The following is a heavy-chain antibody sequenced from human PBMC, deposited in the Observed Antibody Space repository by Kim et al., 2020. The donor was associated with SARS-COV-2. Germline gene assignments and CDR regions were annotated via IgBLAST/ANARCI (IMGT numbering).Heavy chain of an antibody. J-gene: IGHJ6*02. Sequence: TYYADSGKGRFTIARDNSKNARNLQMNGLRAEDTAVYSCARARLVTYGLDVWGQGTTVTV. CDR2: T. CDR3: ARARLVTYGLDV. V-gene: IGHV3-53*01.